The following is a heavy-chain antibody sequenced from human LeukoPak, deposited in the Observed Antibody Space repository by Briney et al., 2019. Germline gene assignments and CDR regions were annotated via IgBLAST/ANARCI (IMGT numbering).Heavy chain of an antibody. D-gene: IGHD2-8*02. CDR3: ARIAGGAYPKGSYYMDV. CDR2: IIPILGIA. V-gene: IGHV1-69*04. J-gene: IGHJ6*03. Sequence: SVNVSFKSTVCTFSSYAINWVRPAPGQGLEWMGRIIPILGIANYAQKFQGRVTITADKSTSTAYMELSSLRSEDTAVYYCARIAGGAYPKGSYYMDVWGKGTTVTVSS. CDR1: VCTFSSYA.